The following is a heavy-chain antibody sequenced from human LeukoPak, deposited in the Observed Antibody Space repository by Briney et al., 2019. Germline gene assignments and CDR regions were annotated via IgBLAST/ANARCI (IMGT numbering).Heavy chain of an antibody. V-gene: IGHV3-48*03. D-gene: IGHD6-13*01. CDR3: ASIPGYSSSFDA. Sequence: GGSLRLSCAASGFTFSSYEMNWVRQAPGKGLEWVSYISTRGSTEYYANSVKGRFTISRDNAKNSLYLQMNSLRAEDTAVYYCASIPGYSSSFDAWGQGTLVTVSS. CDR2: ISTRGSTE. CDR1: GFTFSSYE. J-gene: IGHJ4*02.